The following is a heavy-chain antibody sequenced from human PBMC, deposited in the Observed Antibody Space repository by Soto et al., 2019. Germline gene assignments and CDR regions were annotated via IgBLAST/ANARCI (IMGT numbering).Heavy chain of an antibody. CDR2: ISGSGGST. V-gene: IGHV3-23*01. Sequence: GGSLRLSCAASGFTFSSYAMSWVRQAPGKGLEWVSAISGSGGSTYYADSVKGRFTNSRDNSKNTLYLQMNSLRAGDTAVYYCAKDLPIAVAGTPGYWGQGTLVTVSS. CDR3: AKDLPIAVAGTPGY. D-gene: IGHD6-19*01. J-gene: IGHJ4*02. CDR1: GFTFSSYA.